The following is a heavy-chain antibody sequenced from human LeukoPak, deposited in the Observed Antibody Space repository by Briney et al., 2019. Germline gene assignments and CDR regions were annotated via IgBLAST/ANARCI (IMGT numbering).Heavy chain of an antibody. Sequence: GESLKVSCKASGFTFTGYYMHWVRQAPGQGLEWMGWINPNSGGTNYAQKFQGRVTMTRDTSISTAYMELSRLRSDDTAVYYCARQSNDNYGMDVWGQGTTVTVSS. CDR3: ARQSNDNYGMDV. CDR2: INPNSGGT. CDR1: GFTFTGYY. D-gene: IGHD2-8*01. V-gene: IGHV1-2*02. J-gene: IGHJ6*02.